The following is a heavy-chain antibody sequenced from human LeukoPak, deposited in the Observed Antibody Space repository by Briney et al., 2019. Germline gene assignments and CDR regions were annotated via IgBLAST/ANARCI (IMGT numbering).Heavy chain of an antibody. Sequence: GGSLRLSCAASGFIFTSHGMHWVRQAPGKGLEWVAVIWFDGSKEHYADSVKGRFSISRDNSKNTLYLQMNSLRAEDTAVYYCARSGCSGGSCYDDYWGQGTLVTVSS. D-gene: IGHD2-15*01. J-gene: IGHJ4*02. V-gene: IGHV3-33*01. CDR1: GFIFTSHG. CDR2: IWFDGSKE. CDR3: ARSGCSGGSCYDDY.